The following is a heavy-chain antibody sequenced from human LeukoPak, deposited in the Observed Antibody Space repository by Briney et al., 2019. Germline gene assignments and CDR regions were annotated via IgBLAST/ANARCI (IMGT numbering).Heavy chain of an antibody. CDR3: ARAAGTSDY. CDR1: GYTFTSYY. D-gene: IGHD6-13*01. Sequence: AAGKLTCKASGYTFTSYYMHWVRQAPGQGLEWMGWINPNSGGTNYAQKFQGRVTMTRDTSISTAYMELSRLRSDDTAVYYCARAAGTSDYWSQGTLVTVS. CDR2: INPNSGGT. V-gene: IGHV1-2*02. J-gene: IGHJ4*02.